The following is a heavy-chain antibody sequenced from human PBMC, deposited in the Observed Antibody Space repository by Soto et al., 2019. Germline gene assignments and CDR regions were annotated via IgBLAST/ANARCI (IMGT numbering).Heavy chain of an antibody. CDR3: AKDRVNHNSVWDPFDI. CDR1: EFPFSIFA. CDR2: VGGSNDDT. Sequence: GGSLRLSCAASEFPFSIFAMSWVRQAPGKGLEWVSGVGGSNDDTHYADSVKGRFTISRDNSKNTLFLQMNSLRAEDTAVYYCAKDRVNHNSVWDPFDIWGQGTMVTVSS. V-gene: IGHV3-23*01. J-gene: IGHJ3*02. D-gene: IGHD1-20*01.